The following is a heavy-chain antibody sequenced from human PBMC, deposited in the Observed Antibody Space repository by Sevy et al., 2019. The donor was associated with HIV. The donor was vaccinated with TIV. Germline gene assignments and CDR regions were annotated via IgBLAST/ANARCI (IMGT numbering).Heavy chain of an antibody. CDR3: ARSRFFEELY. Sequence: SKTLSLTCSVSGDSISYYYWSWIRQPPGKGLEWIGYKYYSGSATYNPSLKSRVTISVDTSKSQVSLRLSSVTAADTAIYYCARSRFFEELYWGQGTLVTVSS. J-gene: IGHJ4*02. CDR1: GDSISYYY. V-gene: IGHV4-59*13. D-gene: IGHD3-3*01. CDR2: KYYSGSA.